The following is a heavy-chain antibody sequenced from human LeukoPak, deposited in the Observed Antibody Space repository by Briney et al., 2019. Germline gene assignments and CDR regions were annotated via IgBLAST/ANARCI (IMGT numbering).Heavy chain of an antibody. J-gene: IGHJ5*02. V-gene: IGHV1-8*01. D-gene: IGHD3-9*01. CDR3: ASRGGRVYFDWLDNWFDP. Sequence: ASVQVSCKASGYTFTSYDINWVRQATGQGLEWMGWMNPNSGNTGYAQKFQGRATMHRNTSISAAYMALSSLRSEDPAVYYCASRGGRVYFDWLDNWFDPWGQEALLTVSA. CDR1: GYTFTSYD. CDR2: MNPNSGNT.